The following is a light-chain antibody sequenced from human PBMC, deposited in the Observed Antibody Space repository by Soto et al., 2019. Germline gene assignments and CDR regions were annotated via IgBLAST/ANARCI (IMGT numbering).Light chain of an antibody. CDR2: GAS. Sequence: EIVLTQSPGTLSLFPGDRATLSCRASQSLSNRFLAWYQQKPGQPPRLLIYGASSSASGTSDMFSGSAAGTDFTLTISTLELEDFAVYYCQQYGNSPTFGQGKRLEI. CDR3: QQYGNSPT. CDR1: QSLSNRF. V-gene: IGKV3-20*01. J-gene: IGKJ5*01.